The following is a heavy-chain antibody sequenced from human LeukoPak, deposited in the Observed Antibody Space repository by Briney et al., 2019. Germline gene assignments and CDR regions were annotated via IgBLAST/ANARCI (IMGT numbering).Heavy chain of an antibody. D-gene: IGHD2-15*01. CDR1: GFTFSSYA. Sequence: PGGSLRLSCAASGFTFSSYAMSWVRQAPGKGLEWVSPISGSGGSTYYADSVKGRFTISRDNSKNTLYLQMNSLRAEDTAVYYCAKDSHCSGGSCYLPYFDYWGQGTLVTVSS. CDR3: AKDSHCSGGSCYLPYFDY. CDR2: ISGSGGST. J-gene: IGHJ4*02. V-gene: IGHV3-23*01.